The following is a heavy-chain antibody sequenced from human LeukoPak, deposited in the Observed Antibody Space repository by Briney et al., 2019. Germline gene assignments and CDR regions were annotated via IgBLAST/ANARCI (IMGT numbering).Heavy chain of an antibody. CDR3: AKDGAWLRFDD. J-gene: IGHJ4*02. D-gene: IGHD5-12*01. V-gene: IGHV3-23*01. Sequence: GGSLRLSCAVSGFSFSDAWMSWVRQAPGKGLEWVSGVSPSGDITYYADSVKGRFTISRDNSKNTVYLQMNNVRAEDTAVYYCAKDGAWLRFDDWGQGTLVTVSS. CDR2: VSPSGDIT. CDR1: GFSFSDAW.